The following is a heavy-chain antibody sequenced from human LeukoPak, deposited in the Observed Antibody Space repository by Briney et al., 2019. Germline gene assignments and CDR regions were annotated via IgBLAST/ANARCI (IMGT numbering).Heavy chain of an antibody. V-gene: IGHV4-34*01. Sequence: SETLSLTCAVYGGSFSGYYWSWIRQPPGNGLEWIGEINHSGSTNYNPSLKSRVTISVDTSKNQFSLKLSSVTAADTAVYYCVRVRGSQGIAARKYYYYMDVWGKETTVTVSS. CDR2: INHSGST. CDR3: VRVRGSQGIAARKYYYYMDV. CDR1: GGSFSGYY. D-gene: IGHD6-6*01. J-gene: IGHJ6*03.